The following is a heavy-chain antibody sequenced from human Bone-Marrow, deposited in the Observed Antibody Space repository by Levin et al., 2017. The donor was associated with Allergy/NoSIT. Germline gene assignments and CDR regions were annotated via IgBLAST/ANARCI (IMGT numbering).Heavy chain of an antibody. Sequence: PGGSLRLSCAASGFAFSGYDMHWVRQEMGKRLEWVSGIDPTGKTHYADSVKGRFTISRENGKNSLYLQMNSLRAGDTSVYFCARGRPYFDSGSYGMDVWGQGTTVIVSS. V-gene: IGHV3-13*01. J-gene: IGHJ6*02. CDR3: ARGRPYFDSGSYGMDV. CDR1: GFAFSGYD. D-gene: IGHD3-10*01. CDR2: IDPTGKT.